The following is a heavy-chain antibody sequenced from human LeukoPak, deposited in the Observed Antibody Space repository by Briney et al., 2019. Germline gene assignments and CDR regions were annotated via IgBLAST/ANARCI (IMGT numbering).Heavy chain of an antibody. J-gene: IGHJ4*01. Sequence: PGGSLRLSCAASGFSFSAYAMTWVRQAPGKGLEWVSSISSRDDRTYYADSVKGRFTISRDDSKNTVYLQMNSLRAEDTAVYSCAKYTSGTSYRGLDQWGHGTLVTVSS. CDR2: ISSRDDRT. CDR1: GFSFSAYA. CDR3: AKYTSGTSYRGLDQ. V-gene: IGHV3-23*01. D-gene: IGHD3-10*01.